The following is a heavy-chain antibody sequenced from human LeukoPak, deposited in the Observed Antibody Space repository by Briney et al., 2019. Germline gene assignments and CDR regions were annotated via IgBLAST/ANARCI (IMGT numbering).Heavy chain of an antibody. D-gene: IGHD5-24*01. Sequence: PGGSLRLSCAASGFTFSSYAMHWVRQAPGKGLEWVAVISYDGSNKYYADSVKGRFTISRDNSKNTLYLQMNSLRAEDTAVYYCARDRDGYNLLLGYWGQGTLVTVSS. CDR3: ARDRDGYNLLLGY. J-gene: IGHJ4*02. CDR1: GFTFSSYA. CDR2: ISYDGSNK. V-gene: IGHV3-30*14.